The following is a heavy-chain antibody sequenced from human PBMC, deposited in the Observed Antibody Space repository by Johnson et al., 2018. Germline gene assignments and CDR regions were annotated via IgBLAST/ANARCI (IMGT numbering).Heavy chain of an antibody. CDR2: INSDGSNT. V-gene: IGHV3-74*01. J-gene: IGHJ3*01. CDR3: AKDRYNHDSSGYD. CDR1: GFIFSSYW. D-gene: IGHD3-22*01. Sequence: VQLVQSGGGLVQPGGSLRLSCAASGFIFSSYWMHWVRQAPGKGLVWVSGINSDGSNTVYADSVKGPFTISRDNGKNTLYLQMNSLRAEDTAVYYCAKDRYNHDSSGYDWGQGTMVTVSS.